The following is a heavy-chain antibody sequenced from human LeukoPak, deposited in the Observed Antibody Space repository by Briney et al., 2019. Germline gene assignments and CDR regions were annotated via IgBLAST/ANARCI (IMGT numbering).Heavy chain of an antibody. J-gene: IGHJ5*02. Sequence: GESLKISCKGSGYSFTNYWIGWVRQMPGKGLEWVAIIYPGDSDTRYSPSFQGQVTISADKSISTAYLQWSSLKASDTAMYYCARIHLNWFDPWGQGTLVTVSS. CDR3: ARIHLNWFDP. V-gene: IGHV5-51*01. CDR1: GYSFTNYW. CDR2: IYPGDSDT. D-gene: IGHD5-18*01.